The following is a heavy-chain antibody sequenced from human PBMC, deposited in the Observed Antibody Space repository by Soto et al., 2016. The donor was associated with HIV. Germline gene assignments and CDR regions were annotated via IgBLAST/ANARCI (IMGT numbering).Heavy chain of an antibody. CDR1: GGSFSGYY. V-gene: IGHV4-34*01. Sequence: VQLQEWGAGLLKPSETLSLTCGVYGGSFSGYYWSWIRQPPGKGLEWIGEVDHSGSTMYSPALKSRVSTSVDPSKKQFSLRLNSVTAADSAVYYCARHETGYFDYWGQGILVTVSS. CDR2: VDHSGST. CDR3: ARHETGYFDY. J-gene: IGHJ4*02.